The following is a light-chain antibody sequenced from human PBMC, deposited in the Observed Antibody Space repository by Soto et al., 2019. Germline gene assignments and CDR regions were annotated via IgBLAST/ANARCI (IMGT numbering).Light chain of an antibody. CDR1: SSNIGAGYD. CDR3: QSYDSSLSGLV. V-gene: IGLV1-40*01. CDR2: GNS. J-gene: IGLJ1*01. Sequence: QAVGTQPPSVSGAPGQRVTISCTGSSSNIGAGYDVHWYQQLPGTAPKLLIYGNSNRPSGVPDRFSGSKSGTSASLAITGLQAEDEADYYCQSYDSSLSGLVFGTGTKLTVL.